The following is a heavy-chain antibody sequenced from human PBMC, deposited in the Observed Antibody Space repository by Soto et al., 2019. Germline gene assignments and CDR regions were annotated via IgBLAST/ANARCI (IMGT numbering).Heavy chain of an antibody. Sequence: SETLSLTCSVSGGSISSVGHYWTWIRQQPGKGLEWIGYIYYSGSTDYNPSLKSRVTISVDKSKNQFSLNLSSVTAADTAIYYCARERGGYDSSTRYGLDVWGQGTTVTVSS. J-gene: IGHJ6*02. CDR3: ARERGGYDSSTRYGLDV. CDR1: GGSISSVGHY. CDR2: IYYSGST. V-gene: IGHV4-31*03. D-gene: IGHD5-12*01.